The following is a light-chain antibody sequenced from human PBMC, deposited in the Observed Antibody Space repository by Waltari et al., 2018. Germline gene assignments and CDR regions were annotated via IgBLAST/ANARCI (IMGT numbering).Light chain of an antibody. J-gene: IGKJ1*01. CDR3: QKYGTLPAT. Sequence: EIVLTQSPATLSFSPGERATVSCRASQSVDRYLAWYQQKPGQAPRLLIYDASNRATGIPARFSGSGSGTDFTLTIGSVEAEDFAVYYCQKYGTLPATFGQGTKVEIK. CDR2: DAS. V-gene: IGKV3-11*01. CDR1: QSVDRY.